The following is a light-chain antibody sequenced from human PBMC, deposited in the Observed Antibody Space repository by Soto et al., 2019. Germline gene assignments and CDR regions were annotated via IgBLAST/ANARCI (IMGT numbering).Light chain of an antibody. CDR1: QSISSW. Sequence: DIQLTQSHFTLSACVGDRVTLTCRARQSISSWLAWYQQKPGKAPKLLIYKASSLESGVPSRFSGSGSGTEFTLTISSLQPDDFATYYCQQYNSYSTWTFGQGTKVDIK. CDR3: QQYNSYSTWT. CDR2: KAS. V-gene: IGKV1-5*03. J-gene: IGKJ1*01.